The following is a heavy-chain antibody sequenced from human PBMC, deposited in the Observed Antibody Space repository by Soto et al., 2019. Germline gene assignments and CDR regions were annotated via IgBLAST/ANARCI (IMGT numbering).Heavy chain of an antibody. V-gene: IGHV3-7*01. J-gene: IGHJ3*02. Sequence: GGSLRLSCAASGFTFSSYWMSWVRQAPGKGLEWVANIKQDGSEKYYVDSVKGRFTISRDNAKNSLYLQMNSLRAEDTAVYYCARALAGGVGLYDAFDIWGQGTMVTVSS. CDR2: IKQDGSEK. CDR1: GFTFSSYW. CDR3: ARALAGGVGLYDAFDI. D-gene: IGHD3-3*01.